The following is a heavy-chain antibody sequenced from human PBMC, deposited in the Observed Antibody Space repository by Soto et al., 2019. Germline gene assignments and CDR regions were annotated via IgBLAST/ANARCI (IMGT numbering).Heavy chain of an antibody. V-gene: IGHV4-38-2*02. D-gene: IGHD3-22*01. Sequence: SSETLSLTCAVSDYSISNAYYWGWVRQPPGKGLEWIGTLYESGTTFYNPSLQSRVTISPDTSKNQFSLKLSSVTAADTAVYYCARDPAYDSSGYFVDYWGQGIMVTVSS. CDR1: DYSISNAYY. J-gene: IGHJ4*02. CDR3: ARDPAYDSSGYFVDY. CDR2: LYESGTT.